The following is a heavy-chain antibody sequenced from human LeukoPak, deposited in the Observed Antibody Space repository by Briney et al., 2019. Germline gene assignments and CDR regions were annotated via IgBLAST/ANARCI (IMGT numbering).Heavy chain of an antibody. V-gene: IGHV4-39*01. Sequence: SETLSLTCTVSGGSISSSNYYWGWLRQPPGKGLEWIGYIYYSGTTYYNPSLKSRVTISVDTSKNQVSLKLSSVTAANTAVYYCAFFRGWLQPVDYWGQGTLVTVSS. CDR1: GGSISSSNYY. CDR3: AFFRGWLQPVDY. J-gene: IGHJ4*02. D-gene: IGHD5-24*01. CDR2: IYYSGTT.